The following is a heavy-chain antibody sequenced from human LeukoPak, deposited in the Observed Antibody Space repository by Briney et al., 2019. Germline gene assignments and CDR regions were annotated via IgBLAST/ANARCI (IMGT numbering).Heavy chain of an antibody. Sequence: GESLKISCKGSGYSFTSYWIGWVRQMPGKGLEWMGIIYPGDSDTRHSPSFQGQVTISADKSISTAYLQWSSLKASDTAMYYCARLRGYYYGSGSSPYYYYYYGMDVWGQGTTVTVSS. V-gene: IGHV5-51*01. D-gene: IGHD3-10*01. CDR3: ARLRGYYYGSGSSPYYYYYYGMDV. CDR2: IYPGDSDT. CDR1: GYSFTSYW. J-gene: IGHJ6*02.